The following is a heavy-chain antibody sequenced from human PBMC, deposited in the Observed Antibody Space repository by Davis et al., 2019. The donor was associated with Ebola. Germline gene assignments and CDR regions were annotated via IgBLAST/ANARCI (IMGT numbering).Heavy chain of an antibody. Sequence: GGSLRLSCGTSGFTFTNYGMHWVRQAPGKGLEWLSYIADTGTLIHYADSVKGRFTISRDNAKNSLYLQMNSLRAEDTAVYYCARSTDPLEWLFKNFSPMDYWGQGTLVTVSS. CDR1: GFTFTNYG. CDR2: IADTGTLI. V-gene: IGHV3-21*01. CDR3: ARSTDPLEWLFKNFSPMDY. D-gene: IGHD3-3*01. J-gene: IGHJ4*02.